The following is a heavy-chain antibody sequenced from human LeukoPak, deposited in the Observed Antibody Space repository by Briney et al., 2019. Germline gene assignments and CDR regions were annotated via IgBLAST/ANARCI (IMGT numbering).Heavy chain of an antibody. CDR1: GFTFRNYV. CDR2: TSSDLNVK. Sequence: GGSLRISCAASGFTFRNYVIHWVRQAPGKGLEWVAVTSSDLNVKLYADSVKGRFTISRDNSRSTLYLQMNSLRPEDTAIYYCAREGYYGSGSPPSLYFDYWGQGTLVTVSS. J-gene: IGHJ4*02. V-gene: IGHV3-30-3*01. D-gene: IGHD3-10*01. CDR3: AREGYYGSGSPPSLYFDY.